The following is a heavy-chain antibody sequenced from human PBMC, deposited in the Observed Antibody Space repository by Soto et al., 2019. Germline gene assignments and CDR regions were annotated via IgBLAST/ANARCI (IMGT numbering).Heavy chain of an antibody. J-gene: IGHJ3*02. CDR2: MHPIGGST. CDR3: SRVGTSGWYDAFDI. D-gene: IGHD6-19*01. Sequence: AAVNVSCKASGYTFTNYFLHWVRQAAGQWLELMCVMHPIGGSTTXSLNFQGRVXMTSETSTSTVXMELSSLRSEDTAVYYCSRVGTSGWYDAFDIXX. V-gene: IGHV1-46*03. CDR1: GYTFTNYF.